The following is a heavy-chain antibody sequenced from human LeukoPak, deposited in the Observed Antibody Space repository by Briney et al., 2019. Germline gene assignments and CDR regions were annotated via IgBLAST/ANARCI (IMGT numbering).Heavy chain of an antibody. D-gene: IGHD3-22*01. CDR1: GGSVSANSYF. CDR3: ARSFYYYDSSGLGY. V-gene: IGHV4-39*01. J-gene: IGHJ4*02. CDR2: IYYSGRS. Sequence: SETLSLTCTVSGGSVSANSYFWGWIRQPPGKGLEWIGTIYYSGRSYYSPSLKSRVTISVDTSKNQFSLKLSSVTAADTAVYYCARSFYYYDSSGLGYWGQGTLVTVSS.